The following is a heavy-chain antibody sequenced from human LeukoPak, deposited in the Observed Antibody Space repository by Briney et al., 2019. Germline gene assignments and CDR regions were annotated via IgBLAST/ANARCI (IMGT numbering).Heavy chain of an antibody. V-gene: IGHV3-23*01. CDR2: ISGSGRSL. CDR1: GFNSNDYV. Sequence: PGGSLRLSCVASGFNSNDYVMSWVRQAPGKGLEWVSSISGSGRSLYYADSIKGRYNISRDNSKNILYLQMDSLRAEDTAIYYCATEVVYWGKGALVTVSS. CDR3: ATEVVY. J-gene: IGHJ4*02.